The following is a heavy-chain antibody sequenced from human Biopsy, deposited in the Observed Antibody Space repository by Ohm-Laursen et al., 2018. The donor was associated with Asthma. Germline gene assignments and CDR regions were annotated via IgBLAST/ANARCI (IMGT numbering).Heavy chain of an antibody. CDR3: TTDALLYSSADY. V-gene: IGHV3-15*01. Sequence: SLRLSCAASGFTFSNAWMSGVRQAPGKGLEWVGRIKSKTDGGTTDYAAPVKGRFTISRDDSKNTLYLQMNSLKTEDTAVYYCTTDALLYSSADYWGQGTLVTVSS. CDR2: IKSKTDGGTT. J-gene: IGHJ4*02. D-gene: IGHD2-8*01. CDR1: GFTFSNAW.